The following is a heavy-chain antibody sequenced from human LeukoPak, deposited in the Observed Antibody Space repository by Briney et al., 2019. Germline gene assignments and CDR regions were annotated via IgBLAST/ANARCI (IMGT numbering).Heavy chain of an antibody. CDR1: GGSISNYH. Sequence: SETLSLTCTVSGGSISNYHWSWIRQPAGKGLEWIGQIHTSGSTNYNPPLKSRVSMSIDTTEDQVSLTIRSVTAADTAFYYCARRDISSGWSFDFWGQGTLVTVSS. V-gene: IGHV4-4*07. CDR2: IHTSGST. CDR3: ARRDISSGWSFDF. J-gene: IGHJ4*02. D-gene: IGHD6-19*01.